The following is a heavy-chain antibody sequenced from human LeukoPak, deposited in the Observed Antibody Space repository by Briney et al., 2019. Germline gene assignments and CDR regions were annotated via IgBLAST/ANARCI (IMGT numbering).Heavy chain of an antibody. Sequence: SETLSLTCSVSGDSISLSFYYWSWIRQPPGKGLEWIGYIYYSGNTNYNPSLKSRVTISVDMSKNQFSLKLSSVAAADTAVYYCARGGFYDSSGQYHVGFDFWGQGTMVTVSS. J-gene: IGHJ3*01. D-gene: IGHD3-22*01. CDR3: ARGGFYDSSGQYHVGFDF. V-gene: IGHV4-61*01. CDR2: IYYSGNT. CDR1: GDSISLSFYY.